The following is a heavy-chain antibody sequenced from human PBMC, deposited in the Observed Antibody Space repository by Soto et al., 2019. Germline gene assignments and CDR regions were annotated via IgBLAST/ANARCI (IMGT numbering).Heavy chain of an antibody. D-gene: IGHD3-3*01. J-gene: IGHJ6*02. CDR3: ARDLTYYDFWSGYPLPGYYYYGMDV. CDR1: GGSISSYY. V-gene: IGHV4-59*01. CDR2: IYYSGST. Sequence: SETLSLTCTVSGGSISSYYWSWIRQPPGKGLEWIGYIYYSGSTNYNPSLKSRVTISVDTSKNQFSLKLSSVTAADTAVYYCARDLTYYDFWSGYPLPGYYYYGMDVWGQGTTVTVSS.